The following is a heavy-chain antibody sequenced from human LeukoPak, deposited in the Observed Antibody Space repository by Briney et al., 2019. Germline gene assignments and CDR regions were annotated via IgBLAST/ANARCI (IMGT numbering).Heavy chain of an antibody. J-gene: IGHJ3*02. CDR3: ARRSITMIAVAFDI. D-gene: IGHD3-22*01. CDR1: GGSFSGYY. Sequence: SETLSLTCAVYGGSFSGYYWSWIRQPPGKGLEWIGEINHSGSTNYNPSLKSRVTISVDTSKNQFSLKLSSVTAADTAVYYCARRSITMIAVAFDIWGQGTMVTVSS. V-gene: IGHV4-34*01. CDR2: INHSGST.